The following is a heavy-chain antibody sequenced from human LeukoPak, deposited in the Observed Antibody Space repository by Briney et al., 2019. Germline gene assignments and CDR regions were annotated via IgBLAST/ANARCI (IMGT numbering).Heavy chain of an antibody. V-gene: IGHV1-69*05. CDR2: IIPIFGTA. D-gene: IGHD1-7*01. CDR3: ARLFYPGTTEEGLPFDY. J-gene: IGHJ4*02. Sequence: RSSVKVSCKASGGTFSSYAISWVRQAPGQGLEWMGRIIPIFGTANYAQKFQGRVTITTDESTSTAYMELSSLRSEDTAVYYCARLFYPGTTEEGLPFDYWGQGTLVTVSS. CDR1: GGTFSSYA.